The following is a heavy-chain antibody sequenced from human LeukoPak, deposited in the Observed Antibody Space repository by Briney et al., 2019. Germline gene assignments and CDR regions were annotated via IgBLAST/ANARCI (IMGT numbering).Heavy chain of an antibody. D-gene: IGHD2-15*01. Sequence: SETLSLTCAVYGGSFSGYYWSWIRQPPGKGLEWIGEINHSGSTNYNPSLKSRVTISVDTSKNQFSLKLSPVTAADTAVYYCAREVVAATVDAFDIWGQGTMVTVSS. V-gene: IGHV4-34*01. J-gene: IGHJ3*02. CDR3: AREVVAATVDAFDI. CDR2: INHSGST. CDR1: GGSFSGYY.